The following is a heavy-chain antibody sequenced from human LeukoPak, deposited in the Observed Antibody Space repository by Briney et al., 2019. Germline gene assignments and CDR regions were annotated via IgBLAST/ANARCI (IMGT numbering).Heavy chain of an antibody. J-gene: IGHJ4*02. D-gene: IGHD5-12*01. V-gene: IGHV3-64*01. CDR1: GFTFSSYA. CDR2: ISSNGGST. CDR3: ARGIGYTGYDLDY. Sequence: GGSLRLSCAASGFTFSSYAMHWVRQAPGKGLEYVSAISSNGGSTYYANSVKGRFTISRDNSKNTLYLQMGSLRAEDMAVYYCARGIGYTGYDLDYWGQGTLVTVSS.